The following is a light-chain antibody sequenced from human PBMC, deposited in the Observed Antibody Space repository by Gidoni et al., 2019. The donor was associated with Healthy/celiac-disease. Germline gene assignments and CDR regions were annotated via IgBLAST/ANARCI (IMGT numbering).Light chain of an antibody. Sequence: SYVLTQPPSVSVAPGQTATITCGGNNIGSKSVHWYQQKPGQAPVLVVYDDSDRPSGIPERLSGSNSGNTATLTISRVEAGDEADYYCQVWDSSSDRDVVFGGGTKLTVL. CDR1: NIGSKS. CDR2: DDS. CDR3: QVWDSSSDRDVV. V-gene: IGLV3-21*02. J-gene: IGLJ2*01.